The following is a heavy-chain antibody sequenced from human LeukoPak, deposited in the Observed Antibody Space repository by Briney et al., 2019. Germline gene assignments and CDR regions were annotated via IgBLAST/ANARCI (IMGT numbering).Heavy chain of an antibody. CDR1: GFTFSSYE. CDR3: ARGPQAYYYDSSGQKPFDY. CDR2: ISSSSSYI. V-gene: IGHV3-21*01. Sequence: PGGSLRLSCAASGFTFSSYEMNWVRQAPGKGLEWVSSISSSSSYIYYADSVKGRFTISRDNAKNSLYLQMNSLRAEDTAVYYCARGPQAYYYDSSGQKPFDYWGQGTLVTVSS. J-gene: IGHJ4*02. D-gene: IGHD3-22*01.